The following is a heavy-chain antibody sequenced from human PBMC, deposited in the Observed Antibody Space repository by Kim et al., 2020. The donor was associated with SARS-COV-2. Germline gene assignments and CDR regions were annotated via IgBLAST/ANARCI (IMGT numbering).Heavy chain of an antibody. CDR3: ARGSPSPVVVPAAISFDY. V-gene: IGHV3-7*03. CDR2: IKQDGSEK. CDR1: GFTFSSYW. Sequence: GGSLRLSCAASGFTFSSYWMSWVRQAPGKGLEWVANIKQDGSEKYYVDSVKGRFTISRDNAKNSLYLQMNSLRAEDTAVYYCARGSPSPVVVPAAISFDYWGQGTLVTVSS. D-gene: IGHD2-2*01. J-gene: IGHJ4*02.